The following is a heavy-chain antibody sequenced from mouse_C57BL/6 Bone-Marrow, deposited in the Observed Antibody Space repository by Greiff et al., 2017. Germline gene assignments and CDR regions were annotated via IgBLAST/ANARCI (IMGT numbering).Heavy chain of an antibody. V-gene: IGHV3-8*01. Sequence: EVKLMESGPGLAKPSQTLSLTCSVTGYSITSDYWNWIRKFPGNKLEYMGYISYSGSTYYKPSLKSRISITRDTSKNQYYLQLNSVTTEDTATYCCARYYDYDGGYFDYWGQGTTLTVSS. J-gene: IGHJ2*01. CDR3: ARYYDYDGGYFDY. CDR2: ISYSGST. CDR1: GYSITSDY. D-gene: IGHD2-4*01.